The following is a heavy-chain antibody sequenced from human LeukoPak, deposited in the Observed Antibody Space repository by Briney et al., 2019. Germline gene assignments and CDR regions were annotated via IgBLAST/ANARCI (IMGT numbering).Heavy chain of an antibody. D-gene: IGHD2-15*01. CDR2: INPNSGGT. CDR3: ARPNCSGGSCYLYNWFDP. V-gene: IGHV1-2*02. J-gene: IGHJ5*02. CDR1: GSTFTGYY. Sequence: GASVNVSFKSSGSTFTGYYMHWLRQAPGQGLEWMGWINPNSGGTNYAQKFQGRVTMTRDTSISTAYMELSRLRSDDTAVYCCARPNCSGGSCYLYNWFDPWGQGTLVTVSS.